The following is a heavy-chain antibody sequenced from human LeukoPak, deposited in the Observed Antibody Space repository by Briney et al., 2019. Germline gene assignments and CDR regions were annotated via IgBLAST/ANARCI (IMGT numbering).Heavy chain of an antibody. CDR2: IYPRDSET. CDR3: ARRSAGWYFFDS. D-gene: IGHD6-19*01. CDR1: GYSFPSYW. Sequence: GESLKISCKGSGYSFPSYWIAWVRQVPGKGLEWMGIIYPRDSETRYSPSFQGQITMSADKSINTAYLQWSSLKASDTAMYYCARRSAGWYFFDSWGQGTLVTVSS. V-gene: IGHV5-51*01. J-gene: IGHJ4*02.